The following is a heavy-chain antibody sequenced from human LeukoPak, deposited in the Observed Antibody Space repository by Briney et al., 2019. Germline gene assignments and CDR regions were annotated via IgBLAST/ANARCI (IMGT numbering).Heavy chain of an antibody. Sequence: GALRLSCAASGFTFSSYSMNWVRQAPGKGLEWVSVLYTGGNIYYADFVKGRFTISRDNSNNMVFLQMNSLTAEDTALYYCAGGQMFTSGGFDNWGQGALVTVSS. CDR3: AGGQMFTSGGFDN. CDR2: LYTGGNI. D-gene: IGHD6-19*01. V-gene: IGHV3-53*01. J-gene: IGHJ4*02. CDR1: GFTFSSYS.